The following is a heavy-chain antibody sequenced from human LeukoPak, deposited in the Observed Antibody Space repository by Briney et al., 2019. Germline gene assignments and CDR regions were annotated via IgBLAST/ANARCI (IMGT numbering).Heavy chain of an antibody. Sequence: PGGSLRLSCAASGFTFSSYGMHWVRQAPGKGLEWVAVIWYDGSNKYYADSVKGRFTISRDNSKNTLYLQMNSLRAEDTAVYYCAKGGEGSYYNRGLVYWGQGTLVTVSS. CDR3: AKGGEGSYYNRGLVY. CDR2: IWYDGSNK. J-gene: IGHJ4*02. V-gene: IGHV3-33*06. D-gene: IGHD3-10*01. CDR1: GFTFSSYG.